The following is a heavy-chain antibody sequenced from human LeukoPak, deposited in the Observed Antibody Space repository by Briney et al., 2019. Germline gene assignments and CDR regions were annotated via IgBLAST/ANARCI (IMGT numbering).Heavy chain of an antibody. CDR3: AREIGGTTDYYYYYYMDV. CDR1: GGSISSYY. J-gene: IGHJ6*03. Sequence: SETLSLTCTVSGGSISSYYWSWIRQPPGKGLEWIGYIYYSGSTNYNPSLKSRVTISVDTSKNQFSLELSSVTAADTAVYYCAREIGGTTDYYYYYYMDVWGKGTTVTVSS. V-gene: IGHV4-59*01. CDR2: IYYSGST. D-gene: IGHD4-23*01.